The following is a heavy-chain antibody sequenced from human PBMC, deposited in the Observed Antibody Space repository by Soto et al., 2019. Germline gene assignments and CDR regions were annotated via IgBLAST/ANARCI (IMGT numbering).Heavy chain of an antibody. V-gene: IGHV4-39*01. D-gene: IGHD1-26*01. CDR3: ARPSGSYLYYFDY. Sequence: SETLSLTCAVSGGSISSSSYYWGWIRQPPGKGLEWIGSIYYSGSTYYNPSLKSRVTISVDTSKNQFSLKLSSVTAADTAVYYCARPSGSYLYYFDYWGQGTLVTVS. CDR1: GGSISSSSYY. CDR2: IYYSGST. J-gene: IGHJ4*02.